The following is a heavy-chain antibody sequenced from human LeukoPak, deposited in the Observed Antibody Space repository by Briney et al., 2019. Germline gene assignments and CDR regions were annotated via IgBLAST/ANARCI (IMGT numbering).Heavy chain of an antibody. J-gene: IGHJ4*02. D-gene: IGHD2-2*01. CDR2: IKPDGSEK. CDR1: GLKLSSYW. V-gene: IGHV3-7*01. Sequence: GGSLRLSCAASGLKLSSYWMSWVRQAPGKGLEWVANIKPDGSEKYYVDSVKGRFTISRDNAKNSLHLQMNSLRAEDTAVYHCARDRSSLVFWGQGTLVTVSS. CDR3: ARDRSSLVF.